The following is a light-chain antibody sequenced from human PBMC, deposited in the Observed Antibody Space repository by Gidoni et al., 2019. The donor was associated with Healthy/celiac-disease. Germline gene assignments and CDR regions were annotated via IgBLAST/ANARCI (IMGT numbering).Light chain of an antibody. CDR1: QSVSSN. CDR2: GES. Sequence: EIVMTQSPATLSVSPGERATLSCRASQSVSSNLAWYQQKPGQAPRLLIYGESTRATGIPARFNGSGSGTEFTLTISSLQSEDFAVYYYQQYNNWPPITFXQXTRLEIK. CDR3: QQYNNWPPIT. V-gene: IGKV3-15*01. J-gene: IGKJ5*01.